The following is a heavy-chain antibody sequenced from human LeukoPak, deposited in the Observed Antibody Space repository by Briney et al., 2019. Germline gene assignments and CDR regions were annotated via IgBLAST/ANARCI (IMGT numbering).Heavy chain of an antibody. CDR1: GGSIISYY. J-gene: IGHJ6*02. D-gene: IGHD6-13*01. Sequence: SETLSLTCTVSGGSIISYYWSWIRQRAREGLEWIGRIYTSGSTNYNPSLKSRVTMSVDTSKNQFSLKLSSVTAADTAVYYCARVGIAAAGTYYYYYGMDVWGQGTTVTVSS. CDR2: IYTSGST. V-gene: IGHV4-4*07. CDR3: ARVGIAAAGTYYYYYGMDV.